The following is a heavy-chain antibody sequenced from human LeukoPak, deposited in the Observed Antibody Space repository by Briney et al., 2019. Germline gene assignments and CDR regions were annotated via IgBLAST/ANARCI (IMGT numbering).Heavy chain of an antibody. J-gene: IGHJ4*02. Sequence: GGSLRLSCAASGFTFSSYAMHWVRQAPGKGLEWVAVISYDGSNKYYADSVKGRFTISRDNSKNTLYLQMNSLRAEDTAVYYCARDRGYCSGGSCYLTSSSWGQGTLVTVSS. CDR1: GFTFSSYA. V-gene: IGHV3-30*14. CDR3: ARDRGYCSGGSCYLTSSS. D-gene: IGHD2-15*01. CDR2: ISYDGSNK.